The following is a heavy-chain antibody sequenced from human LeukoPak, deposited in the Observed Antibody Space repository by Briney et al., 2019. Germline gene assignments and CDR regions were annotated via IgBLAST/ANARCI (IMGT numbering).Heavy chain of an antibody. CDR1: GYTFNNYG. V-gene: IGHV1-18*01. CDR2: ISAYNGNT. J-gene: IGHJ1*01. Sequence: ASVKVSCKASGYTFNNYGISWVRQAPGQGLEWMGRISAYNGNTNYAQKVQDRVTMTTDTSTSTAYMEFKSLTSDDTAVYYCARDSADCSGGGCYSAEYFQHWGQGTLVTVSS. D-gene: IGHD2-15*01. CDR3: ARDSADCSGGGCYSAEYFQH.